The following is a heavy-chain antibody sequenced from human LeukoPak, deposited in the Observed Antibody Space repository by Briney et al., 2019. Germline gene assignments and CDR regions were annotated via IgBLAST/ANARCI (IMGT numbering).Heavy chain of an antibody. V-gene: IGHV3-20*04. J-gene: IGHJ6*02. D-gene: IGHD6-13*01. CDR2: INWNGGST. CDR1: GFTFDDYG. CDR3: AKSYSSAWYAYSMDV. Sequence: GGSLRLSCAASGFTFDDYGMSWVRQAPGKGLEWVSGINWNGGSTGYADSVKGRFTISRDNSKNTLYLQMNSLRAEDTAVYFCAKSYSSAWYAYSMDVWGQGTTVTVSS.